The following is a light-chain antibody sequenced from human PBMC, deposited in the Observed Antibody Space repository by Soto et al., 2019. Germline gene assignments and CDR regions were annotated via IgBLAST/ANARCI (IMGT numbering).Light chain of an antibody. CDR3: QVWDTISDHYV. J-gene: IGLJ1*01. CDR2: VDS. CDR1: NIESKS. Sequence: SYELTQPPSVSVPPGQTARITCGGNNIESKSVHWYQQRPGQAPVLVIYVDSDRPSGIPDRFSASTSGNTAALTISRVEAGDEADYYCQVWDTISDHYVFGSGTKVTVL. V-gene: IGLV3-21*02.